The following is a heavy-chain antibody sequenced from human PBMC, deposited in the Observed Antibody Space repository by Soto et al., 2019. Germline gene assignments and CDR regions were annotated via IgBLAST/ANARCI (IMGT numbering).Heavy chain of an antibody. CDR1: GYTFTYLY. Sequence: ASVKVSCKASGYTFTYLYLHWVRQAPGQALEWMGWITPFNGNTNYAQKFQDRVTITRDRSMSTAYMELSSLRSEDTAMYYCAGTTYDFRSGYYGGMDVWGQGTTVTVSS. D-gene: IGHD3-3*01. V-gene: IGHV1-45*02. J-gene: IGHJ6*02. CDR2: ITPFNGNT. CDR3: AGTTYDFRSGYYGGMDV.